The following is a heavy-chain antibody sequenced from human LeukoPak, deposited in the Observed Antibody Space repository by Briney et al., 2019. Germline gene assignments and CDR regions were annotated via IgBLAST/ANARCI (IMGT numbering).Heavy chain of an antibody. CDR3: ATKPYYYDSSGYYPFNY. CDR1: GFTFSSYA. J-gene: IGHJ4*02. CDR2: ISGSGGST. Sequence: PGGSLRLSCAASGFTFSSYAMSWVRQAPGKGLEWVSAISGSGGSTYYADSVKGRFTISRDNSKNTLYLQMNSLRAEDTAVYYCATKPYYYDSSGYYPFNYWGQGTLVTVSS. D-gene: IGHD3-22*01. V-gene: IGHV3-23*01.